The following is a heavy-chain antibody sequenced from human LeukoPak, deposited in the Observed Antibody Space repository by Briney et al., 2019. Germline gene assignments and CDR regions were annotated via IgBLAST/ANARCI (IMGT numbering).Heavy chain of an antibody. V-gene: IGHV3-23*01. J-gene: IGHJ4*02. CDR3: ARGEVVVVAATPDY. CDR1: GFTFSSYA. D-gene: IGHD2-15*01. Sequence: PGASLRLSCAASGFTFSSYAMSWVRQAPGKGLEWVSAISGSGGSTYYADSVKGRFTISRDNSKNTLYLQMNSLRAEDTAVYYCARGEVVVVAATPDYWGQGTLVTVSS. CDR2: ISGSGGST.